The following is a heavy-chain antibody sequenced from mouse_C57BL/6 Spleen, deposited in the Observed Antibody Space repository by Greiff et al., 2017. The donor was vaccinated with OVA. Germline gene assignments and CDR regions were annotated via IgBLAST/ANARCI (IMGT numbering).Heavy chain of an antibody. CDR1: GYTFTSYW. D-gene: IGHD2-14*01. Sequence: QVQLQQPGAELVKPGASVTMSCKASGYTFTSYWITWVKQRPGQGLEWIGDIDPGSGSTNYNEKFKSKATLTVDTSSSTAYMQLSSLTSEDSAVYYCASYRPVLDYWGQGASVTVSS. CDR3: ASYRPVLDY. CDR2: IDPGSGST. V-gene: IGHV1-55*01. J-gene: IGHJ4*01.